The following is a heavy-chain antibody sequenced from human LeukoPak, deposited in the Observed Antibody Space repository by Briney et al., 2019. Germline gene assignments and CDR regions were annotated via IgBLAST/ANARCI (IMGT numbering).Heavy chain of an antibody. D-gene: IGHD2-2*01. Sequence: GESLKISCQASGYKFTNYWIGWVRQMSGKGLEWMGIINPDDSETTYSPSFQGQVTISVDKSVSTAYLQWTSLKASDTAMYHCARLVVPAAISYWGQGTLVNVFS. J-gene: IGHJ4*02. V-gene: IGHV5-51*01. CDR3: ARLVVPAAISY. CDR1: GYKFTNYW. CDR2: INPDDSET.